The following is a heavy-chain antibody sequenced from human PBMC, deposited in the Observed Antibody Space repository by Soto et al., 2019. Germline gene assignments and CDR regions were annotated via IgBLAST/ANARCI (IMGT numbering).Heavy chain of an antibody. J-gene: IGHJ5*02. V-gene: IGHV1-69*01. CDR2: IIPIFGTA. CDR3: ARVKLMVYAIGPYGWFDP. CDR1: GGTFSSYA. Sequence: QVQLVQSGAEVKKPGSSVKVSCKASGGTFSSYAISWVRQAPGQGLGWMGAIIPIFGTANYAQKFQGRVTITADESTSTAYMELSSLRSEDTAVYYCARVKLMVYAIGPYGWFDPWGQGTLVTVSS. D-gene: IGHD2-8*01.